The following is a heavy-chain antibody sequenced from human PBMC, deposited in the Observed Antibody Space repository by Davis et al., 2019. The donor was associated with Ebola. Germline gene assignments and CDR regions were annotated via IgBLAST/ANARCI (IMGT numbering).Heavy chain of an antibody. Sequence: SVKVSCKASGGTFSRHSITWVRRVPGHGLEWMGGITPLAGTTNYAQKFQGTVTITADKFTNTVYMDLRSLTSDDTAVYYCARELRGDRHYAMDVWGQGTTVTVSS. CDR2: ITPLAGTT. CDR1: GGTFSRHS. V-gene: IGHV1-69*06. J-gene: IGHJ6*02. CDR3: ARELRGDRHYAMDV. D-gene: IGHD3-10*01.